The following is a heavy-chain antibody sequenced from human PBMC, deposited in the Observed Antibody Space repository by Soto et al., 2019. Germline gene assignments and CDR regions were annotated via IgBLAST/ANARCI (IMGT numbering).Heavy chain of an antibody. Sequence: ASVKVSFKASGYTFTSYGISWVRHAPGQGLEWMGWISAYNGNTNYAQKLQGRVTMTTDTSTSTAYMELRSLRSDDTAVYYCARGTPDTAMVTGAFDIWGQGTMVTVSS. D-gene: IGHD5-18*01. CDR2: ISAYNGNT. V-gene: IGHV1-18*01. J-gene: IGHJ3*02. CDR3: ARGTPDTAMVTGAFDI. CDR1: GYTFTSYG.